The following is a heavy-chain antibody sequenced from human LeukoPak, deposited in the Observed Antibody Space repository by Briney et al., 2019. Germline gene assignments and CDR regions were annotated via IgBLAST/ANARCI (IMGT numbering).Heavy chain of an antibody. D-gene: IGHD1-1*01. CDR1: GFTVSSNY. J-gene: IGHJ3*02. V-gene: IGHV3-53*04. Sequence: GGSLRLSCAASGFTVSSNYMSWVRQAPGKGLEWVSVIYSGGSTYYADSVKGRFTISRHNSKNTLYMQMISLRPEDTAMYYCAKSTPYAFDIWGQGTMVTVSS. CDR2: IYSGGST. CDR3: AKSTPYAFDI.